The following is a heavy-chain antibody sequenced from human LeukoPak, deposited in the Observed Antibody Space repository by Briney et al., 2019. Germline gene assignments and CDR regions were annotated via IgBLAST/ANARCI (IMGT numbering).Heavy chain of an antibody. Sequence: SETLSLTCSVSGGSISSSSSYWGWIRQPPGKGLEWIGSIYYSGSSFDNPALKSRVTISVDTSKNQFSLKLSSVTAADTAVYYCAKSGGYGLIDYWGQGTLVTVSS. J-gene: IGHJ4*02. CDR3: AKSGGYGLIDY. D-gene: IGHD1-26*01. V-gene: IGHV4-39*01. CDR2: IYYSGSS. CDR1: GGSISSSSSY.